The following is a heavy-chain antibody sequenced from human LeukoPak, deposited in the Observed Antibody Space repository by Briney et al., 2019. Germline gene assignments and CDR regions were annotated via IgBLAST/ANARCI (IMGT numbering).Heavy chain of an antibody. CDR1: GGSISTYS. Sequence: SETLSLTCTVSGGSISTYSWSWIRQPPGKGLECVGVIFHTETTNYNPSLKSRVTISVDTSKNQFSLKLSSVTAADTAMYYCARTYCGTNACPFDHGGQGNLVTVS. V-gene: IGHV4-59*08. D-gene: IGHD2-21*01. CDR2: IFHTETT. J-gene: IGHJ4*02. CDR3: ARTYCGTNACPFDH.